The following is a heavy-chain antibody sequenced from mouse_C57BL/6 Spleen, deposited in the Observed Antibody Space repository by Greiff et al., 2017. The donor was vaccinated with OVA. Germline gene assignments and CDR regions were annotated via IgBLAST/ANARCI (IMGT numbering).Heavy chain of an antibody. D-gene: IGHD2-2*01. CDR3: ARGDYGYFFDY. J-gene: IGHJ2*01. Sequence: QVQLQQPGAELVKPGASVKMSCKASGYTFTSYWITWVKQRPGQGLEWIGDIYPGSGSTNYNEKFTSKATLTVDTSSSTAYMQLSSLTSEDAAVEYCARGDYGYFFDYWGQGTTLTVSS. CDR2: IYPGSGST. V-gene: IGHV1-55*01. CDR1: GYTFTSYW.